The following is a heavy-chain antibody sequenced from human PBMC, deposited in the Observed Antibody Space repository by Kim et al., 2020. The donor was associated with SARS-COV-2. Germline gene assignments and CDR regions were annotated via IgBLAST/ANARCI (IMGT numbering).Heavy chain of an antibody. CDR1: GGSISSSSYY. J-gene: IGHJ2*01. CDR2: IYYSGST. V-gene: IGHV4-39*01. CDR3: ARRSLGPYSSSRYFDL. D-gene: IGHD6-13*01. Sequence: SETLSLTCTVSGGSISSSSYYWGWIRQPPGKGLEWIGSIYYSGSTYYNPSLKSRVTISVDTSKNQFSLKLSSVTAADTAVYYCARRSLGPYSSSRYFDLWGRGTLVTVSS.